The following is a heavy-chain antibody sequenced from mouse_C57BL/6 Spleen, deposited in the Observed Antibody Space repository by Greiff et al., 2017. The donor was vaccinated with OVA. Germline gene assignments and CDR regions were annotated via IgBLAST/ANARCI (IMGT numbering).Heavy chain of an antibody. CDR3: ARSSNYLYYAMDY. CDR2: ISYDGSN. Sequence: EVKLQESGPGLVKPSQSLSLTCSVTGYSITSGYYWNWIRQFPGNKLEWMGYISYDGSNNYNPSLKNRISITRDTSKNQFFLKLNSVTTEDTATYYCARSSNYLYYAMDYWGQGTSVTVSS. J-gene: IGHJ4*01. CDR1: GYSITSGYY. V-gene: IGHV3-6*01. D-gene: IGHD2-5*01.